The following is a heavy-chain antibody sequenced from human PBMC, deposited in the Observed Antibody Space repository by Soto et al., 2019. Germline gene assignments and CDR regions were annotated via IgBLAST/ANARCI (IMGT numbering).Heavy chain of an antibody. CDR1: GFTFDDYG. Sequence: GGSLRLSCAASGFTFDDYGMSWVRQAPGKGLEWVSGINWNGGSTGYADSVKGRFTISRDNAKNSLYLQMNSLRAEDTALYYCAREGLITMVRGTMGGFDYWGQGTLVTVSS. D-gene: IGHD3-10*01. J-gene: IGHJ4*02. V-gene: IGHV3-20*04. CDR3: AREGLITMVRGTMGGFDY. CDR2: INWNGGST.